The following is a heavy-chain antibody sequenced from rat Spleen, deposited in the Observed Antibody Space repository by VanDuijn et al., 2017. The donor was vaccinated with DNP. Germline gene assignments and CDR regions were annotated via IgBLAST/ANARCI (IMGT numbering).Heavy chain of an antibody. D-gene: IGHD4-3*01. CDR1: GYSITSNY. J-gene: IGHJ1*01. CDR2: ISYSGST. CDR3: ARQNIVRDWFFDF. V-gene: IGHV3-1*01. Sequence: EVQLQESGPGLVKPSQSLSLTCSVTGYSITSNYWAWIRKFPGNKMEWIGYISYSGSTGYNPSLRSRISITRDTSKNQFFLHLNSVTTEDTATYYCARQNIVRDWFFDFWGPGTMVTVSS.